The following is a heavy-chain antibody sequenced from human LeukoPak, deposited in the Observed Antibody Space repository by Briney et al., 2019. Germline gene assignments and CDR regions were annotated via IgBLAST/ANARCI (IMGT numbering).Heavy chain of an antibody. CDR3: ARGRLEETTVTTTDDY. D-gene: IGHD4-17*01. J-gene: IGHJ4*02. CDR2: IYYSGST. V-gene: IGHV4-31*03. CDR1: GGSVSSGAYY. Sequence: SETLSLTSTVSGGSVSSGAYYWSWIRQHPGKGLEWIGYIYYSGSTYYNPSLKSRVTISVDTSKNQFSLKLSSVTAADTAVYYCARGRLEETTVTTTDDYWGQGTLVTVSS.